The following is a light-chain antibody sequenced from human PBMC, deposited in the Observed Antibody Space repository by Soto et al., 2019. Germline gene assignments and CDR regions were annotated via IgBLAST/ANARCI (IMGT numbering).Light chain of an antibody. Sequence: EIVLTQSPGTLSLSPGDRATLSCRASQSVSSNYLVWYQQKPGQAPRLIFYGAFTRATGIPDRFGGGGSGTDFTLTISRVEPEDFAVYYCHQYGESPRTFGQGTKLELK. J-gene: IGKJ2*01. CDR1: QSVSSNY. CDR3: HQYGESPRT. CDR2: GAF. V-gene: IGKV3-20*01.